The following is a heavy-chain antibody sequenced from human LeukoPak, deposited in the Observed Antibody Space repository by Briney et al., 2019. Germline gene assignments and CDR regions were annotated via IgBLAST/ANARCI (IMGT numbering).Heavy chain of an antibody. CDR1: SLTNGYH. CDR2: VYRSGTT. CDR3: ARDKSLFYVDSSGYFHARDFDY. V-gene: IGHV4-38-2*02. D-gene: IGHD3-22*01. Sequence: IPSETLSLTCTASSLTNGYHWGWIRQSPGKGLEWIGSVYRSGTTYYSPSLTTRVDISIDTSKKQFSLKLSSVTAADTAVYYCARDKSLFYVDSSGYFHARDFDYWGQGTLVTVSS. J-gene: IGHJ4*02.